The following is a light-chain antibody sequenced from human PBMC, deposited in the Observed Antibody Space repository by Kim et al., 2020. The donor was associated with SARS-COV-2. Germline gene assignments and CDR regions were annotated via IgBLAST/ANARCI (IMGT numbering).Light chain of an antibody. Sequence: VSPGQTASITCAGDKLGDKYACWYQQKPGQSPVLVIYQDSKRPSGIPERFSGSNSGNTATLTISGTQAMDEADYYCQAWDSSTLVFGGGTQLTVL. CDR1: KLGDKY. V-gene: IGLV3-1*01. J-gene: IGLJ2*01. CDR3: QAWDSSTLV. CDR2: QDS.